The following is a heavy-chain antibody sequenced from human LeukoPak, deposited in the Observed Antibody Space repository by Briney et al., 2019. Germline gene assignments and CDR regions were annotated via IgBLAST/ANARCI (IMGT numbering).Heavy chain of an antibody. V-gene: IGHV3-30-3*01. CDR1: GFTFSSYA. J-gene: IGHJ4*02. CDR3: ARSPRNYDFWSGYFDY. D-gene: IGHD3-3*01. Sequence: PGGSLRLSCAASGFTFSSYAMHWVRQAPGKGLEWVAVMSYDGSNKYYADSVKGRFTISRDNSKNTLYLQMNSLRAEDTAVYYCARSPRNYDFWSGYFDYWGQGTLVTVSS. CDR2: MSYDGSNK.